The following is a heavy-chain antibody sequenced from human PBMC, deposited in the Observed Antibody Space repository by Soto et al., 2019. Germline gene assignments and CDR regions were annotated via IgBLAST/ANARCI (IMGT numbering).Heavy chain of an antibody. V-gene: IGHV1-8*01. CDR1: GYTFTSYD. Sequence: AAVKVSCKASGYTFTSYDINWVRQATGQGIEWMGWMNPNSGNTGYAYKFQGRVTMARNTSTRTAYMDLSSLRSADPALHYCARGSSSGGIRRVDYWGQGTLVTVSS. D-gene: IGHD6-19*01. CDR3: ARGSSSGGIRRVDY. J-gene: IGHJ4*02. CDR2: MNPNSGNT.